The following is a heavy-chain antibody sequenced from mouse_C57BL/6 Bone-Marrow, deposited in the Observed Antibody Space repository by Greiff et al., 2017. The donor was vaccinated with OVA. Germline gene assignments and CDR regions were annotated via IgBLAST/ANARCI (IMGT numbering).Heavy chain of an antibody. CDR2: INSDGGST. J-gene: IGHJ4*01. Sequence: EVQVVESGGGLVQPGESLKLSCESNEYEFPSHDMSWVRKTPEKRLELVAAINSDGGSTYYPDTMASRFILSRDNTKKTLYLQMSSLRSEDTALYYCARKAYSNYLYARDYWGQGTSVTVSA. CDR3: ARKAYSNYLYARDY. D-gene: IGHD2-5*01. CDR1: EYEFPSHD. V-gene: IGHV5-2*01.